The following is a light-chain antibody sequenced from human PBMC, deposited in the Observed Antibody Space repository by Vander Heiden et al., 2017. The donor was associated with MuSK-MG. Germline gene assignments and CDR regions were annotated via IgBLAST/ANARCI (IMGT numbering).Light chain of an antibody. J-gene: IGKJ5*01. CDR1: QSLLHSNGYNY. CDR2: LGS. Sequence: DSLMTQSPLSLPVTPGEPASISCRSSQSLLHSNGYNYLDWYLQKPGQSPQLLIYLGSTRASGVPDRFSGSGSGTDFTLKISRVEAEDVGVYYCRQALQTLITFGQGTRMEIK. CDR3: RQALQTLIT. V-gene: IGKV2-28*01.